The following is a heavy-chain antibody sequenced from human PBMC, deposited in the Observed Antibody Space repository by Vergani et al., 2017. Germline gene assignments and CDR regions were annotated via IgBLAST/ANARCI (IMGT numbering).Heavy chain of an antibody. CDR3: ARLVVGATTDWFDP. CDR1: GYTFTSYG. CDR2: IDPSDSYT. D-gene: IGHD1-26*01. V-gene: IGHV5-10-1*01. J-gene: IGHJ5*02. Sequence: VQLVQSGAEVKKPGASVKVSCKASGYTFTSYGISWVRQAPGQGLEWMGRIDPSDSYTNYSPSFQGHVTISADKSISTAYLQWSSLKASDTAMYYCARLVVGATTDWFDPWGQGTLVTVSS.